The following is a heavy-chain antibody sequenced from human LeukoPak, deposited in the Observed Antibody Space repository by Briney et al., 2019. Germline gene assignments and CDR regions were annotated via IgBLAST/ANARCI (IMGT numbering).Heavy chain of an antibody. CDR1: GFTFSSYS. Sequence: GGSLRLSCAASGFTFSSYSMNWVRQAPGKGLEWVSSISSSSSYIYYADSVKGRFTISRDNAKDSLYLQMNSLRAEDTAVYYCARGPGGAFDIWGQGTMVTVSS. D-gene: IGHD1-14*01. CDR3: ARGPGGAFDI. J-gene: IGHJ3*02. V-gene: IGHV3-21*01. CDR2: ISSSSSYI.